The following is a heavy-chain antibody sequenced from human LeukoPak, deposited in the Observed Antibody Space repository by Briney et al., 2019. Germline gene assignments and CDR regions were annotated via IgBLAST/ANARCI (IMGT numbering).Heavy chain of an antibody. J-gene: IGHJ4*02. CDR1: GYTFTSYG. CDR2: ISAYNGNT. D-gene: IGHD3-22*01. CDR3: ARVGYYDSSGYYYSFSADDY. V-gene: IGHV1-18*01. Sequence: ASVKVSCKASGYTFTSYGISWVRQAPGQGLEWMGWISAYNGNTNYAQKLQGRVTMTTDTSTSTAYMELRSLRSDDTAVYYCARVGYYDSSGYYYSFSADDYWGQGTLVTVSS.